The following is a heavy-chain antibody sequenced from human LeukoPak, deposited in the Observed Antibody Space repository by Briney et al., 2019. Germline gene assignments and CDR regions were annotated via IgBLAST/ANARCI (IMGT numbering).Heavy chain of an antibody. J-gene: IGHJ4*02. Sequence: SEALSLTCAVSGYSISSGCYWGWIRQPPGKGLEWIGSIYHSGSTYYNPSLRSRVTLSVDTSKNQFSLQLSSVTAADTAVYYCARDPFDYWGQGTLVTVSS. CDR1: GYSISSGCY. CDR2: IYHSGST. V-gene: IGHV4-38-2*02. CDR3: ARDPFDY.